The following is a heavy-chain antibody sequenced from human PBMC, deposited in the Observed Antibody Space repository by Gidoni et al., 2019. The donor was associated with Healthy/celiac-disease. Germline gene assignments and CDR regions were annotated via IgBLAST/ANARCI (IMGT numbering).Heavy chain of an antibody. D-gene: IGHD3-10*01. CDR1: GFTFSSYA. Sequence: EVQLVESGGGLVQPGGFLRLSCAASGFTFSSYAMSWVRQAPGKGLEGFSAISGSGGSTYYADSVKGRFTISRDNSKNTRYLQMNSLRAEDTAVYYCAKFGLELGFYWGQGTLVTVSS. CDR3: AKFGLELGFY. V-gene: IGHV3-23*04. J-gene: IGHJ4*02. CDR2: ISGSGGST.